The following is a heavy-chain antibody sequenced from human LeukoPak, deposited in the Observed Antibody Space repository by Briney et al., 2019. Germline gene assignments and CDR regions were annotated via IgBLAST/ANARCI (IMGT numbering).Heavy chain of an antibody. J-gene: IGHJ4*02. CDR2: IYTSGST. CDR1: GGSISSYY. D-gene: IGHD2-2*01. V-gene: IGHV4-4*07. Sequence: SETPSLTCTVSGGSISSYYWSWIRQPAGKGLEWIGRIYTSGSTNYNPSLKSRVTMSVDTSKNQFSLKLSSVTAADTAVYYCARDQPYCSSTSCSYYFDYWGQGTLVTVSS. CDR3: ARDQPYCSSTSCSYYFDY.